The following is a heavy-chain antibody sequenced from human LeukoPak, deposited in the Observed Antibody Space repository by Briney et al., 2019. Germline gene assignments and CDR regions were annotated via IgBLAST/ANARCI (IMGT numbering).Heavy chain of an antibody. CDR2: ISSSSSYI. CDR3: ARAGLKYYYDSSGSDY. V-gene: IGHV3-21*01. Sequence: GSLRLSCAASGFTFSSYSMHWVRPAPGKGLEWVSSISSSSSYIYYADSVKGRFTISRDNAKNSLYLQMNSLRAEDTAVYYCARAGLKYYYDSSGSDYWGQGTLVTVSS. D-gene: IGHD3-22*01. CDR1: GFTFSSYS. J-gene: IGHJ4*02.